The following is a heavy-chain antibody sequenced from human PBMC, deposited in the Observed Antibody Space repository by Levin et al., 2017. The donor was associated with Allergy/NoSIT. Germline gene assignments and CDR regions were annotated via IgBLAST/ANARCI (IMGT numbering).Heavy chain of an antibody. CDR3: ARVAHKSTDY. Sequence: LSLTCAASGFTFSSYSMNWVRQAPGKGLEWVSYISSSSSTIYYADSVKGRFTISRDNAKNSLYLQMNSLRDEDTAVYYCARVAHKSTDYWGQGTLVTVSS. CDR2: ISSSSSTI. J-gene: IGHJ4*02. D-gene: IGHD2-2*01. V-gene: IGHV3-48*02. CDR1: GFTFSSYS.